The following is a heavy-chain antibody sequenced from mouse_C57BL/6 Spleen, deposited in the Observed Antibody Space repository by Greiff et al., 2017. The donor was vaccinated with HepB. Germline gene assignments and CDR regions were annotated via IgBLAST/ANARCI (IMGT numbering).Heavy chain of an antibody. CDR3: ARMGANYYGSSYFYAMDY. CDR1: GYTFTDYN. J-gene: IGHJ4*01. Sequence: EVQLQQSGPELVKPGASVKIPCKASGYTFTDYNMDWVKQSHGKSLEWIGDINPNNGGTIYNQKFKGKATLTVDKSSSTAYMELRSLTSEDTAVYYCARMGANYYGSSYFYAMDYWGQGTSVTVSS. V-gene: IGHV1-18*01. D-gene: IGHD1-1*01. CDR2: INPNNGGT.